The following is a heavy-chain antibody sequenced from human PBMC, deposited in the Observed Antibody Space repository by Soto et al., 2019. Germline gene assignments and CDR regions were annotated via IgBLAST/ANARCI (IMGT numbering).Heavy chain of an antibody. CDR2: IIIIFGTT. V-gene: IGHV1-69*06. CDR3: AIDRGEMATILDP. CDR1: EGTFSSHA. D-gene: IGHD5-12*01. J-gene: IGHJ5*02. Sequence: QMQLVQSGAEVKKPGSSVKVSCKASEGTFSSHAISWVRQAPGQGLEWMGGIIIIFGTTNYAQKFQGRVTLTADKSTSTVYMELRSLRSEDSAIYYCAIDRGEMATILDPWGQGTLVTVSS.